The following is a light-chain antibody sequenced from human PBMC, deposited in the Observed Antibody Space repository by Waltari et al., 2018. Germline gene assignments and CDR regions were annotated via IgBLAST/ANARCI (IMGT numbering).Light chain of an antibody. J-gene: IGLJ2*01. CDR3: SSYAGNRSVV. CDR2: EVS. Sequence: QSALTQPASVSGSPGQSITVSCTGTSSDVGSYNLFSWYQQHPGKAPKLLIFEVSQLPSGMSNRFSGSKSGNTASLTVSGLQAEDGADYYCSSYAGNRSVVFGGGTKLTVL. V-gene: IGLV2-23*02. CDR1: SSDVGSYNL.